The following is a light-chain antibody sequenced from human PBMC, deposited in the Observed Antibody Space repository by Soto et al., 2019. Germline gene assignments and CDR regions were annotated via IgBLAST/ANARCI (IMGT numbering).Light chain of an antibody. CDR2: AAS. CDR3: QQSYSTPRT. V-gene: IGKV1-39*01. J-gene: IGKJ1*01. CDR1: QGISTY. Sequence: DIQMTQSPSSLSASVGDRVTITCRASQGISTYLNWYQQKPGKAPKVLIYAASSLQSGVPSRFSGSGSGTDFTLTISSLQPEDFATYYCQQSYSTPRTFGQGTKVDI.